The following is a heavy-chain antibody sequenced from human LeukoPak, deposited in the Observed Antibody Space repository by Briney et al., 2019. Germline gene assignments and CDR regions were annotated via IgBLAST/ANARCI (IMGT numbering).Heavy chain of an antibody. CDR1: GYTFSSFN. Sequence: GGSLRLSCAGSGYTFSSFNMNWVRQAPGEGLEWVASISISSGYIYYADSVEGRFTISRDNARNSLYLQMNSLRVEDTAVYHCVRIGSSSSRVFDIWGQGTVVAVSS. J-gene: IGHJ3*02. D-gene: IGHD6-13*01. CDR2: ISISSGYI. V-gene: IGHV3-21*01. CDR3: VRIGSSSSRVFDI.